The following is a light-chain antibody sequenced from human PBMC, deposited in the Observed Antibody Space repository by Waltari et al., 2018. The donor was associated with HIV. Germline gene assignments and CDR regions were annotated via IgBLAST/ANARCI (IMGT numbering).Light chain of an antibody. CDR1: SPNIGEGYD. CDR2: ADD. CDR3: QSYDSSLSGSFV. V-gene: IGLV1-40*01. J-gene: IGLJ1*01. Sequence: QSVLTQPPSVSGAPGQRVTISCTGSSPNIGEGYDVHWFQSLPGTAPKLLIYADDNRPSGVPDRFSGSKSGTSASLAITGLQAEDEADYYCQSYDSSLSGSFVFGTGTKVTVL.